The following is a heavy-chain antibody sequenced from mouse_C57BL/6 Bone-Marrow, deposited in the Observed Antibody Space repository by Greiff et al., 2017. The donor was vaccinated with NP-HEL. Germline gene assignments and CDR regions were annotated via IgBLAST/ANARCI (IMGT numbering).Heavy chain of an antibody. D-gene: IGHD3-2*02. J-gene: IGHJ2*01. V-gene: IGHV1-55*01. Sequence: QVQLQQPGAELVKPGASVKMSCKASGYTFTSYWITWVKQRPGQGLEWIGDIYPGSGSTNYNEKFKSKATLTVDTSSSTAYMPLSSLTSEDSAVYYCARRTAQATSLDYWGQGTTLTVSS. CDR3: ARRTAQATSLDY. CDR1: GYTFTSYW. CDR2: IYPGSGST.